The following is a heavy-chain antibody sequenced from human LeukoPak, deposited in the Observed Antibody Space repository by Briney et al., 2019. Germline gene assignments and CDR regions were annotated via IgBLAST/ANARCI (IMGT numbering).Heavy chain of an antibody. V-gene: IGHV3-23*01. CDR2: ISGSTNNT. Sequence: GGSLRLSCAASGFTFSTYAMSWVRPAPGKGLEWVSTISGSTNNTYYADSVKGRFTISRDNSKNTLHLQMNSLRAEDTAIYYCAKRPDSRKGGWFDPWGQGTLVTVSS. CDR3: AKRPDSRKGGWFDP. J-gene: IGHJ5*02. CDR1: GFTFSTYA. D-gene: IGHD3-16*01.